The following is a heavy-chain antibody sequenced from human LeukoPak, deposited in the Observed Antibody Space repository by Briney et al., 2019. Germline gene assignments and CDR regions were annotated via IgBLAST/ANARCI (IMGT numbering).Heavy chain of an antibody. D-gene: IGHD3-3*01. Sequence: PGGSLRLSCAASGFTFSSYWMSWVRQAPGKGLEWVANIKQDGSEKYYVDSVKGRFTISRDNAKNSLYLQMNSLRAEDTAVYYCARDHRAGDDFWSGYYYYYYGMDVWGQGTTVTVSS. CDR3: ARDHRAGDDFWSGYYYYYYGMDV. J-gene: IGHJ6*02. CDR2: IKQDGSEK. CDR1: GFTFSSYW. V-gene: IGHV3-7*03.